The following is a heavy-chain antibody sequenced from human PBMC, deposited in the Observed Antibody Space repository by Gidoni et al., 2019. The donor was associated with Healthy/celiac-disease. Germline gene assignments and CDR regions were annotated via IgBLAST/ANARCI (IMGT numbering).Heavy chain of an antibody. J-gene: IGHJ4*02. V-gene: IGHV3-21*01. CDR3: ARGGMAGYYYVLD. D-gene: IGHD3-10*02. Sequence: EVQLVESGGGLVKPGGSLRLSCAASGFPFSSYSMNWVRQAPGKGLEWVSSISSSSSYIYYADSVKGRFTISRDNAKNSLYLQMNSLRAEDTAVYYCARGGMAGYYYVLDWGQGTLVTVSS. CDR1: GFPFSSYS. CDR2: ISSSSSYI.